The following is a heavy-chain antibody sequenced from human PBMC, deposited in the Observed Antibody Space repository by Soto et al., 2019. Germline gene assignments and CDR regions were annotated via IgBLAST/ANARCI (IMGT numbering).Heavy chain of an antibody. J-gene: IGHJ6*02. Sequence: PGGSLRLSCAASGFTFSSYEMNWVRQAPGKGLEWVPYISSSGSTIYYADSVKGRFTISRDNAKNSLYLQMNSLRAEDTAVYYCARDHKGGYYYYGMDVWGQGTTVTV. V-gene: IGHV3-48*03. CDR2: ISSSGSTI. CDR3: ARDHKGGYYYYGMDV. CDR1: GFTFSSYE.